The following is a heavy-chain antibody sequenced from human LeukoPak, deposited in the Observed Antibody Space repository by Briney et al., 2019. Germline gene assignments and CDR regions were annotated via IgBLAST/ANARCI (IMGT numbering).Heavy chain of an antibody. CDR3: AKDLFGPYDY. J-gene: IGHJ4*02. CDR2: LYSDYST. Sequence: GGSLRLSCAASGFTVSSYYMSWVRQAPGKGLEWVSVLYSDYSTYYADSVRGRFTISRDNSKNTLYLQMSSLRAEDTAVYYCAKDLFGPYDYWGQGTLVTVSS. D-gene: IGHD3/OR15-3a*01. V-gene: IGHV3-53*01. CDR1: GFTVSSYY.